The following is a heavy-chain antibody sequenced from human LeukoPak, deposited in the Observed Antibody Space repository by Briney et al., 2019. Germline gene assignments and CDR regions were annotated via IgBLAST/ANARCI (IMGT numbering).Heavy chain of an antibody. Sequence: ASVKVSCKVSGYTLTKLSIHWVRQAPGQGLEWMGIINPSGGSTSYAQKFQGRVTMTRDTSTSTVYMELSSLRSEDTAVYYCAREPPRPFDYGDKNGAFDIWGQGTMVTVSS. J-gene: IGHJ3*02. V-gene: IGHV1-46*01. CDR3: AREPPRPFDYGDKNGAFDI. CDR1: GYTLTKLS. CDR2: INPSGGST. D-gene: IGHD4-17*01.